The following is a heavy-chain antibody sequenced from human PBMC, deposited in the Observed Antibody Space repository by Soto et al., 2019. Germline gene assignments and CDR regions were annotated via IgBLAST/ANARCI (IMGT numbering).Heavy chain of an antibody. V-gene: IGHV1-3*01. D-gene: IGHD2-15*01. CDR3: ARDGSYCSGGSCYSFDF. CDR2: INAGNGNT. Sequence: VASVKVSCKASGYRFTNYAIHWVRQAPGQSLEWMGWINAGNGNTKYSQRFQDRVTITRDTSASTGYMELSSLRSEDTAVYYCARDGSYCSGGSCYSFDFWGQGTLVTVSS. J-gene: IGHJ4*02. CDR1: GYRFTNYA.